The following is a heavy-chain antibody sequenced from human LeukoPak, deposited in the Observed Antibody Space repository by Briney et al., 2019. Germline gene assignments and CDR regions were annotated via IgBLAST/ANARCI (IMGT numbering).Heavy chain of an antibody. D-gene: IGHD6-19*01. CDR2: IRSKAYGGTT. J-gene: IGHJ4*02. CDR1: GFTFGDYA. Sequence: PGGSLRLSCRTSGFTFGDYAMSWFRQAPGKGLEWVGFIRSKAYGGTTEYAASVKGRFTISRDDSKSIAYLQMNSLKTEDTAVYYCTSRRITGIAVAVIMYWGQGTLVTVSS. V-gene: IGHV3-49*03. CDR3: TSRRITGIAVAVIMY.